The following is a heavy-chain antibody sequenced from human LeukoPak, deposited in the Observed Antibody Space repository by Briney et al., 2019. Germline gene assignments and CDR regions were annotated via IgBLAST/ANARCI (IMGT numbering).Heavy chain of an antibody. J-gene: IGHJ6*03. CDR1: GFTFSSYT. Sequence: GGSLRLSCAASGFTFSSYTINWVRQAPGKGLEWVANIKQDGSENYYVDSVKGRFTVSRDDAKNSLYLQMNSLRAEDTAVYYCAKDLSAALYYYYYMDVWGKGTTVTVSS. V-gene: IGHV3-7*03. D-gene: IGHD6-13*01. CDR3: AKDLSAALYYYYYMDV. CDR2: IKQDGSEN.